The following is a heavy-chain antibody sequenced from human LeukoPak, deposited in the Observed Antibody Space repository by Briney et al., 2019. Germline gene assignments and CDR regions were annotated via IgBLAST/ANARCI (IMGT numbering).Heavy chain of an antibody. CDR2: IYYSGST. CDR3: ARDFGSRGVPAAMGSYYYYYMDV. Sequence: SETLSLTCTVSGGSISSSSYYWGWIRQPPGKGLEWIRSIYYSGSTYYNPSLKSRVTISVDTSKNQFSLKLSSVTAADTAVYYCARDFGSRGVPAAMGSYYYYYMDVWGKGTTVTVSS. D-gene: IGHD2-2*01. J-gene: IGHJ6*03. V-gene: IGHV4-39*07. CDR1: GGSISSSSYY.